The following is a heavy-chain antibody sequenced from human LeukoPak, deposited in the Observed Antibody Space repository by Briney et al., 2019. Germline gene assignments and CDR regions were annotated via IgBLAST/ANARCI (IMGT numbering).Heavy chain of an antibody. CDR2: INPHNGDT. CDR3: ATVRDIVVGGGPYYFDY. Sequence: ASVKVSCKASGYTCIGYYLHWVRQATGQGLEWMGWINPHNGDTNYAQKFQGRVTMTRDTPITTAYMDLSRLKSDDTAVYYCATVRDIVVGGGPYYFDYWGQGTLVTVSS. D-gene: IGHD2-15*01. V-gene: IGHV1-2*02. J-gene: IGHJ4*02. CDR1: GYTCIGYY.